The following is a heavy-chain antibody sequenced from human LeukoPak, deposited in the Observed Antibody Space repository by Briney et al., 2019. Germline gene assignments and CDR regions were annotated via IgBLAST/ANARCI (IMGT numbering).Heavy chain of an antibody. V-gene: IGHV1-69*04. CDR1: GGTFSSYA. Sequence: SVKVSCKASGGTFSSYAISWVRQAPGQGLEWMGRIIPILGIANYAQKFQGRVTITADKSTSTAYMELSSLRSEDTAVYYCATVMHYDYVWGSYRHFDYWGQGTLVTVSS. D-gene: IGHD3-16*02. CDR3: ATVMHYDYVWGSYRHFDY. J-gene: IGHJ4*02. CDR2: IIPILGIA.